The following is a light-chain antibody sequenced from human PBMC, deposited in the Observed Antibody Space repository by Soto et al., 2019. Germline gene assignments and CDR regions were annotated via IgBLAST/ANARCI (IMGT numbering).Light chain of an antibody. V-gene: IGLV2-14*01. J-gene: IGLJ2*01. CDR2: DVS. CDR1: SSDVGGYNY. CDR3: ISYTTSHTVV. Sequence: QSALTQPASVSGSPGQSITISCTGTSSDVGGYNYVSWYQQHPGKAPKLMIYDVSNRPSGFSNRFSGSKSGNTASLTISGLQAEDEADYYCISYTTSHTVVFGGGTKVTVL.